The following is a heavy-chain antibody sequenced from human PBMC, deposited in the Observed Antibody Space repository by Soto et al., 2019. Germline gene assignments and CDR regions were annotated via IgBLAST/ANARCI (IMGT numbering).Heavy chain of an antibody. CDR3: ARVADYDYI. J-gene: IGHJ4*02. D-gene: IGHD3-16*01. CDR2: IIPILGIA. CDR1: GYTFTSYG. Sequence: SVKVSCKASGYTFTSYGISWVRQAPGQGLEWMGRIIPILGIANYAQKFQGRVTITADKSTSTAYMELSSLRSEDTAVYYCARVADYDYIWGQGTLVTVSS. V-gene: IGHV1-69*04.